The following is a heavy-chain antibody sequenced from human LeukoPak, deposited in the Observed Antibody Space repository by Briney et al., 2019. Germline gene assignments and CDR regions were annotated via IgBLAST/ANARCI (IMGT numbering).Heavy chain of an antibody. Sequence: PGGSLRLSCAASGFTFSIHWMSWVRQAPGKGLEWVSAISGSGGSTYYADSVKGRFTISRDNSKNTLYLQMNSLRAEDTAVYYCAKGSPIYDSSGYSHFDYWGQGTLVTVSS. D-gene: IGHD3-22*01. J-gene: IGHJ4*02. V-gene: IGHV3-23*01. CDR3: AKGSPIYDSSGYSHFDY. CDR1: GFTFSIHW. CDR2: ISGSGGST.